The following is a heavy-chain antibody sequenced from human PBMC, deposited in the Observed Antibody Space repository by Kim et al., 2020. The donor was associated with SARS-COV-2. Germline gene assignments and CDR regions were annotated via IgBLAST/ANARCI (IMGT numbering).Heavy chain of an antibody. Sequence: YVDSMKCRFTITRDNAKNSLCLQMNRLRVEDTAVYYCARPSDYCRKVDSWGRGTLVTVSS. J-gene: IGHJ4*02. V-gene: IGHV3-7*01. D-gene: IGHD2-15*01. CDR3: ARPSDYCRKVDS.